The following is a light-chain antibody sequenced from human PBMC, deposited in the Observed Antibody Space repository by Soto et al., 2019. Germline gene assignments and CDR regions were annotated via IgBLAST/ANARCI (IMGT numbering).Light chain of an antibody. CDR3: QQSSNWPPEIT. J-gene: IGKJ5*01. V-gene: IGKV3D-20*02. CDR2: GAS. Sequence: VLTQSPGTLSLPPGDSATLSCRASQSVSSSYLAWYQQKPGQAPRLLIYGASTRATGIPARFSGSGPGTDFTLTISSLEPEDFAVYYCQQSSNWPPEITCGQGTRLEIK. CDR1: QSVSSSY.